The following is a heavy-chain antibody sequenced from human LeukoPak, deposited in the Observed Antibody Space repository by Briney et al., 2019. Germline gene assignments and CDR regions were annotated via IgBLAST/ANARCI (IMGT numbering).Heavy chain of an antibody. CDR3: ARGSELPKRYRWFDP. J-gene: IGHJ5*02. V-gene: IGHV1-8*01. CDR2: MNPNSGNT. D-gene: IGHD1-26*01. CDR1: GYTFISYD. Sequence: ASVKVSCKASGYTFISYDINWVRQATGQGLEWLGWMNPNSGNTGYAQKFQGRVTMTRNTSISTAYMELSSLRSEDTAVYYCARGSELPKRYRWFDPWGQGTLVTVSS.